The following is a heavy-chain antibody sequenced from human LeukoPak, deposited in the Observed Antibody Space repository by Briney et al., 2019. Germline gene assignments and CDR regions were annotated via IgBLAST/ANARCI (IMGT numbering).Heavy chain of an antibody. J-gene: IGHJ4*02. CDR1: GFTFSSYG. CDR2: ISSSSSYI. D-gene: IGHD3-22*01. V-gene: IGHV3-21*01. CDR3: ARVDTYYYDSSGYSSLDY. Sequence: GGSLRLSCAASGFTFSSYGMHWVRQAPGKGLEWVSSISSSSSYIYYADSVKGRFTISRDNAKNSLYLQMNSLRAEDAAVYYCARVDTYYYDSSGYSSLDYWGQGTLATVSS.